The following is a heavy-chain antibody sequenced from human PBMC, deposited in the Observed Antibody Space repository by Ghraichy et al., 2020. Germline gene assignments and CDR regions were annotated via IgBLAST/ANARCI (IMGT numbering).Heavy chain of an antibody. CDR3: ARHVCRSTTCHNFGMDV. D-gene: IGHD2-2*02. CDR1: GYSFTTYW. Sequence: GGSLNISCKGSGYSFTTYWISWVRQMPGKGLEWMGMIDLSDSYTKYSPSFQGHVTISADKSISTAYLQWSSLKASDTAIYYCARHVCRSTTCHNFGMDVWGQGTTVTVSS. CDR2: IDLSDSYT. V-gene: IGHV5-10-1*01. J-gene: IGHJ6*02.